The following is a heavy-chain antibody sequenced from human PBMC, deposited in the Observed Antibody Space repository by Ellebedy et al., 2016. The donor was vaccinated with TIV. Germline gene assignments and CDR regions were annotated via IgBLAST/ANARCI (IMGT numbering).Heavy chain of an antibody. CDR2: LRYTGSA. D-gene: IGHD3-10*01. J-gene: IGHJ5*02. CDR3: ARWFGELLYVRWFDP. CDR1: GGSISDTAYY. V-gene: IGHV4-39*01. Sequence: SETLSLTCAVSGGSISDTAYYWGWIRQPPGKGLEWIGTLRYTGSANYNPSLKSRVTISLDTSKNQFSLKLSSVTAADTAVYYCARWFGELLYVRWFDPWGQGTLVTVSS.